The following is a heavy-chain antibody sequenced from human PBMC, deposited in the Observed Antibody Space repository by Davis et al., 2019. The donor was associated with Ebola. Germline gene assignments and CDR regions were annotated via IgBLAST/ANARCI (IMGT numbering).Heavy chain of an antibody. D-gene: IGHD1-26*01. CDR2: ISYDGINT. J-gene: IGHJ4*02. V-gene: IGHV3-30-3*01. CDR3: SRGVGAYYVDY. CDR1: GFPFSNSA. Sequence: GGSLRPSCAASGFPFSNSAMHWVRQAPGKGLECVAVISYDGINTYYADSVRERFTISGNNSENTLYLQMSSLRDEDTAVYYCSRGVGAYYVDYWGQGTLVTVSS.